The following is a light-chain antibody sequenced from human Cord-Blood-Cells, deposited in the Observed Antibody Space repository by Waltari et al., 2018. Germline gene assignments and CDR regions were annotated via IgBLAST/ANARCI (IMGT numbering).Light chain of an antibody. V-gene: IGKV3-11*01. CDR3: QQRSNWPPYT. CDR2: DAS. J-gene: IGKJ2*01. CDR1: QSVSSY. Sequence: EIVLTQSPATLSLSPAERATLSCRASQSVSSYLAWYQQKPGQAPRLLIYDASNRATGIPVRFSGSGSGTDFTLTISRLEPEDFAVYYCQQRSNWPPYTFGQGTKLEIK.